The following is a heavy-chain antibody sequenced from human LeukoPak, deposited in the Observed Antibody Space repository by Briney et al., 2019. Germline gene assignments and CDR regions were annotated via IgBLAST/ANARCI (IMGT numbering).Heavy chain of an antibody. CDR2: IDNDGSNT. V-gene: IGHV3-74*01. CDR1: GFTFNNHW. J-gene: IGHJ5*02. CDR3: SRDRPHNWFDP. Sequence: GGSRRLSCAASGFTFNNHWMHWVRQVPGKGLEWVSRIDNDGSNTIYADSVKARFTISRDNAKNTLYLQMNSLRAEDTAMYYCSRDRPHNWFDPWGQGTLVTVSS.